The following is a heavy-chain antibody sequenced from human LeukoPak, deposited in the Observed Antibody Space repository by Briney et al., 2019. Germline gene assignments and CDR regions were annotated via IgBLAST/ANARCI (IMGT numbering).Heavy chain of an antibody. CDR1: GFTFSSYG. D-gene: IGHD3-22*01. J-gene: IGHJ4*02. CDR3: ARGLSLMYYYDSSGYNAPFDY. CDR2: ISGSGGST. Sequence: GGSLRLSCAASGFTFSSYGMSWVRQAPGKGLEWVSAISGSGGSTYYADSVKGRFTISRENAKNSLYLQMNSLRAGDTAVYYCARGLSLMYYYDSSGYNAPFDYWGQGTLVTVSS. V-gene: IGHV3-23*01.